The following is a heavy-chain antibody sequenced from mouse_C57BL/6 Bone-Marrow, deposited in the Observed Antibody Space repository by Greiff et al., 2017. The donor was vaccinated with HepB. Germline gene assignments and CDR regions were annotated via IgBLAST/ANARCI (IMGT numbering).Heavy chain of an antibody. D-gene: IGHD2-5*01. J-gene: IGHJ2*01. CDR2: IYPGDGDT. V-gene: IGHV1-80*01. Sequence: VQLQQSGAELVKPGASVKISCKASGYAFSSYWMNWVKQRPGKGLEWIGQIYPGDGDTNYNGKFKGKATLTADKSSSTAYMQLSSLTSEDSAVYFCARGYSNYVFYYWGQGTTLTVSS. CDR3: ARGYSNYVFYY. CDR1: GYAFSSYW.